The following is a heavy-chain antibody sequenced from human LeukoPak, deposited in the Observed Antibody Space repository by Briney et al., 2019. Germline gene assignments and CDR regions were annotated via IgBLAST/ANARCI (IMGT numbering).Heavy chain of an antibody. J-gene: IGHJ4*02. Sequence: SETLSLTCAVYGGSFSGYYWSWIRQPPGKGLEWIGEINHSGSTNYNPSLKSRVTISVDTSKNQFSLKLSSVTAADTAVYYCAKDLGWAPFDYWGQGTLVTVSS. D-gene: IGHD2-2*03. CDR2: INHSGST. CDR1: GGSFSGYY. V-gene: IGHV4-34*01. CDR3: AKDLGWAPFDY.